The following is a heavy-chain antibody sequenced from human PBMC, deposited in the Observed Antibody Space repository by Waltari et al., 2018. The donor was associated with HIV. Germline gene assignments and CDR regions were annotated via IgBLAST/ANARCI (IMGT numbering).Heavy chain of an antibody. D-gene: IGHD6-13*01. J-gene: IGHJ4*02. Sequence: QVQLQQWGAGLLKPSETLSLTCAVYGGPFSGYYWSWIRPPPGKGLEWIGEINHSGSTNYNPSLKSRVTISVDTSKNQFSLKLSSVTAADTAVYYCARGGIAAAGFDYWGQGTLVTVSS. CDR3: ARGGIAAAGFDY. CDR2: INHSGST. V-gene: IGHV4-34*01. CDR1: GGPFSGYY.